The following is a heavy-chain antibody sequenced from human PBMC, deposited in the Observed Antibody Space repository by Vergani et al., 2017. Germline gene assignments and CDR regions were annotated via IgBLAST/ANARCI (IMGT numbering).Heavy chain of an antibody. V-gene: IGHV1-24*01. CDR2: FDPEDGET. CDR3: ARGPLPLRIAAAGPYYYYMDG. Sequence: QVQLVQSGAEVKKPGASVKVSCKVSGYTLTELSMHWVRQAPGKGLEWMGGFDPEDGETIYAQKFQGRVTITADESTSTAYMELSSLRSEDTAVYYCARGPLPLRIAAAGPYYYYMDGWGKGTTVTVSS. J-gene: IGHJ6*03. D-gene: IGHD6-13*01. CDR1: GYTLTELS.